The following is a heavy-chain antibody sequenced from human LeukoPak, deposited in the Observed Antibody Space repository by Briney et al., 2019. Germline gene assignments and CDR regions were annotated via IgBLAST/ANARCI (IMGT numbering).Heavy chain of an antibody. Sequence: SSQTLSLTCAVSGGSTSSGSHSWSWTRQPPGKGLECIGFIYHNGSTYHNPSLKSRVTISVDRSKNQFSLRLSSVTAADTAVYYCARLIVVIPKKNDYHYYYGMDVWGKGTTVTVPS. V-gene: IGHV4-30-2*01. CDR1: GGSTSSGSHS. D-gene: IGHD2-2*01. J-gene: IGHJ6*04. CDR3: ARLIVVIPKKNDYHYYYGMDV. CDR2: IYHNGST.